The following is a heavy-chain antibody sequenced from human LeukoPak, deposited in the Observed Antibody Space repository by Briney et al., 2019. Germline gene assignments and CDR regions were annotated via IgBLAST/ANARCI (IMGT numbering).Heavy chain of an antibody. CDR3: ARESKAEQQLVDYYYMDV. J-gene: IGHJ6*03. D-gene: IGHD6-13*01. CDR2: ISSSSSYI. V-gene: IGHV3-21*01. CDR1: GFTFSSYS. Sequence: GGSLRLSCAASGFTFSSYSMNWVRQAPGKGLEWVSSISSSSSYIYYADSVKGRFTISRDNAKSSLYLQMNSLRAEDTAVYYCARESKAEQQLVDYYYMDVWGKGTTVTVSS.